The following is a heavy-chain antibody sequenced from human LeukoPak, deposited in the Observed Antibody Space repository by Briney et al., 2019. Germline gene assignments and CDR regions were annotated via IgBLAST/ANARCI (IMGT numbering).Heavy chain of an antibody. D-gene: IGHD5-24*01. V-gene: IGHV3-30-3*01. CDR2: ISYDGSNK. Sequence: PGRSLRLSCAASGFTFSSYATHWVRQAPGKGLEWVAVISYDGSNKYYADSVKGRFTISRDNSKNTLYLQMNSLRAEDTAVYYCARKSRDGYNYDSSGFFDYWGQGTLVTVSS. CDR3: ARKSRDGYNYDSSGFFDY. J-gene: IGHJ4*02. CDR1: GFTFSSYA.